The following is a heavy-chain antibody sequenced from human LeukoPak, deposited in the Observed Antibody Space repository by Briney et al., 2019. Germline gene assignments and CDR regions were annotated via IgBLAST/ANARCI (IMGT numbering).Heavy chain of an antibody. CDR2: FYYSGTT. J-gene: IGHJ5*01. Sequence: SETQSLTCTFSSATASSGNYYWSSIRQPPGKGLEWIGYFYYSGTTNYSPSLKNRVTMSVDTSRNQFSLKLSSVTAADTAVYYCGRVTAYDTSAHSYRTGFWFDSWGPGTLVTVSS. CDR3: GRVTAYDTSAHSYRTGFWFDS. V-gene: IGHV4-61*01. CDR1: SATASSGNYY. D-gene: IGHD3-22*01.